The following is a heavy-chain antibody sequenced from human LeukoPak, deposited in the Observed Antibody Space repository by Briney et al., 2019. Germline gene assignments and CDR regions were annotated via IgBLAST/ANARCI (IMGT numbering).Heavy chain of an antibody. V-gene: IGHV3-7*01. Sequence: GGSLRLSCAASGFSFTNYWMSWVRQAPGKGLEWMANVKEDGTTKQYVDSVKGRFTISRDNAKNSLYLQMDILRAEDTAVYYCARGTGYFSSGNYYDLDYWGQGTLVTVSS. J-gene: IGHJ4*02. CDR3: ARGTGYFSSGNYYDLDY. CDR2: VKEDGTTK. D-gene: IGHD1-26*01. CDR1: GFSFTNYW.